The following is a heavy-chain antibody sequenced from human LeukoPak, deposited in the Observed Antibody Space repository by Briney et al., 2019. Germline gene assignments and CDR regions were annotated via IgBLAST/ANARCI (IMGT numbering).Heavy chain of an antibody. V-gene: IGHV4-34*01. CDR2: INHSGST. J-gene: IGHJ6*03. D-gene: IGHD3-10*01. CDR3: ARDPPAGYYYYMDV. Sequence: SETLSLTCAVYGGSFSGYYWSWIRQPPGEGLEWIGEINHSGSTNYNPSLKSRVTISVDTSKNQFSLKLSSVTAADTAVYYCARDPPAGYYYYMDVWGKGTTVTVSS. CDR1: GGSFSGYY.